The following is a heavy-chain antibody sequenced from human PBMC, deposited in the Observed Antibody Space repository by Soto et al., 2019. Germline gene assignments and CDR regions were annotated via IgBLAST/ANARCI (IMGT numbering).Heavy chain of an antibody. Sequence: ASVKVSCKVSGYTLTELFMHWVRQAPGKGLEWMGGFDPEDGETIYAQKFQGRVTMTEDTSTDTAYMELSSLRSEDTAVYYCATWGSTTVTMTLDYWGQGTLVTVSS. CDR3: ATWGSTTVTMTLDY. V-gene: IGHV1-24*01. D-gene: IGHD4-17*01. CDR1: GYTLTELF. CDR2: FDPEDGET. J-gene: IGHJ4*02.